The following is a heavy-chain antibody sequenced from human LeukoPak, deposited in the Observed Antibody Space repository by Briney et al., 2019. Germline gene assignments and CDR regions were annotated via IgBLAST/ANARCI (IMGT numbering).Heavy chain of an antibody. D-gene: IGHD3-22*01. CDR1: VYTFTGYY. CDR2: INPNSGGT. J-gene: IGHJ4*02. Sequence: ASVKLSCKASVYTFTGYYMHWVRQAPGQGLEWMGWINPNSGGTNYAQKFQGRVTMTRDTSISTAYMELSRLRSDDTAVYYCAREFGGYPAFDYWGQGTLVTVSS. CDR3: AREFGGYPAFDY. V-gene: IGHV1-2*02.